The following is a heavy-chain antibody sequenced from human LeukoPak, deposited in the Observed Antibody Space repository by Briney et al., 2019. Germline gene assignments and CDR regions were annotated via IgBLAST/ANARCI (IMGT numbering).Heavy chain of an antibody. Sequence: SETLSLTCTVSTGSITGYHWSWIRQSPSKGLEWIGHISDRGATDYNPSLKSRVSISVDTSEKQFSLKVNSMSAADTAVYYCARGLGRRVSETILCYFDYWGQGTRVAVSS. J-gene: IGHJ4*02. CDR2: ISDRGAT. CDR3: ARGLGRRVSETILCYFDY. V-gene: IGHV4-59*01. D-gene: IGHD3-9*01. CDR1: TGSITGYH.